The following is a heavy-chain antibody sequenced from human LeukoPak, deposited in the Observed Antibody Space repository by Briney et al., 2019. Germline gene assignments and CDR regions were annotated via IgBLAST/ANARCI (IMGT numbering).Heavy chain of an antibody. CDR2: INHSGST. J-gene: IGHJ5*02. Sequence: SETLSLTCAVYGGSFSGYYWSWIRQPPGKGLEWIGEINHSGSTNYNPSLKSRVTISVDTSKNQFSLKLSSVTAADTAVYYCARRPGFGPWGQGTLVTVSS. V-gene: IGHV4-34*01. CDR3: ARRPGFGP. CDR1: GGSFSGYY. D-gene: IGHD3-10*01.